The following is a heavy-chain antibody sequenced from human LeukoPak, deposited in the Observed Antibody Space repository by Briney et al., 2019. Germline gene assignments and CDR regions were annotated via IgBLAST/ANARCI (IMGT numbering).Heavy chain of an antibody. CDR2: ISAYNGNT. D-gene: IGHD5-24*01. J-gene: IGHJ2*01. V-gene: IGHV1-18*01. CDR1: GYTFTTYG. Sequence: GASVNVSCKASGYTFTTYGISWVRQAPGQGLEWMGWISAYNGNTNYAQKLQGRVTMTTDTFTSTSYMELRSLRSDDTAVYYCARVGDNHRRAYWYFDLWGRGTLVTVSS. CDR3: ARVGDNHRRAYWYFDL.